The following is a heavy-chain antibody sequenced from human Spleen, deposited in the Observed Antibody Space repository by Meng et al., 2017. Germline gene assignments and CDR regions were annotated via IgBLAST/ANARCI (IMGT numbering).Heavy chain of an antibody. CDR2: IYPGDSDT. CDR1: GYSFTSYW. V-gene: IGHV5-51*01. D-gene: IGHD5/OR15-5a*01. CDR3: ARADCSSATCYLRSSWFDP. J-gene: IGHJ5*02. Sequence: GESLKISCKGSGYSFTSYWIGWVRQMPGKGLEWMGIIYPGDSDTRYSPSFQGQVTISADKSISTAYLQWSSLKASDTAVYFCARADCSSATCYLRSSWFDPWGQGTLVTVSS.